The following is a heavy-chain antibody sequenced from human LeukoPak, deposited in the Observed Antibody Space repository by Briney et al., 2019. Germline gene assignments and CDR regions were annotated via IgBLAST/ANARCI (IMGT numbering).Heavy chain of an antibody. J-gene: IGHJ4*02. CDR2: IGHMSRDI. CDR1: GFTFNIYG. D-gene: IGHD4-11*01. CDR3: ARARRATGPDY. Sequence: GGSLRLSCAASGFTFNIYGINWVRQAPGKGLEWISYIGHMSRDIYYADAVRGRFTVSRDNAKNSLFLQMNSLRVQDTAVYFCARARRATGPDYWGRGTLVTVAS. V-gene: IGHV3-21*05.